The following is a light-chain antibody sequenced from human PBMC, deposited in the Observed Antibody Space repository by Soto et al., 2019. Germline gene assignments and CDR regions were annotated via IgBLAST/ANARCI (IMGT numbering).Light chain of an antibody. J-gene: IGKJ1*01. V-gene: IGKV1-6*01. Sequence: AIQMTQSPSSLSASVGDRVTITCRASQHIRNDLGWYQQQPGKAPRLLIYAASNLQSGVPSRFSGSGSGTDFILSMSRLQPEDFATYYCLQDYNYPRTFGQGTKVESK. CDR3: LQDYNYPRT. CDR2: AAS. CDR1: QHIRND.